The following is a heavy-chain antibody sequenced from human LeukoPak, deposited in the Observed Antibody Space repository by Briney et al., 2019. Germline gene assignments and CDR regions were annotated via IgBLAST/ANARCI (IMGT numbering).Heavy chain of an antibody. J-gene: IGHJ4*02. CDR3: AKDAVGSYSDWFDY. CDR1: GFTFSNFA. CDR2: ISRSGDST. V-gene: IGHV3-23*01. D-gene: IGHD1-26*01. Sequence: GGSLRLSCAGSGFTFSNFAMNWVRQAPGKGLEWVSAISRSGDSTYYAASVKGRFTISRDNSKNTLYLQMNSLRAEDTAVYYCAKDAVGSYSDWFDYWGQGTLVTVSS.